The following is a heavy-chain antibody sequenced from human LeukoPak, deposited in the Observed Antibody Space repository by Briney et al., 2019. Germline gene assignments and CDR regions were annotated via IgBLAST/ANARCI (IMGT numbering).Heavy chain of an antibody. CDR2: IYHSGST. J-gene: IGHJ4*02. Sequence: KASETLSLTCTVSGYSISSGYYWGWIRQPPGKGLEWIGSIYHSGSTYYNPSLKSRVTISVDTSKNQFSLKLSSVTAADTAVYYCARAITISSFDYWGQGTLVTASS. CDR1: GYSISSGYY. V-gene: IGHV4-38-2*02. CDR3: ARAITISSFDY. D-gene: IGHD3-3*01.